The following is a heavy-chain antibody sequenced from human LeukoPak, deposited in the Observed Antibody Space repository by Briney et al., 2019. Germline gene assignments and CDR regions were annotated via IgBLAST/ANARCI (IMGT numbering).Heavy chain of an antibody. J-gene: IGHJ4*02. V-gene: IGHV3-23*01. Sequence: GGSLRLSCAASGFNFANHAMSWVRQTAGKGLEWVSAISGGGDITYYADSVKGRFTISRDNSKDTLFLQMHSLRPGDTAVYYCVREDTPATANYWGQGTLVAISS. CDR2: ISGGGDIT. CDR1: GFNFANHA. CDR3: VREDTPATANY. D-gene: IGHD2-21*02.